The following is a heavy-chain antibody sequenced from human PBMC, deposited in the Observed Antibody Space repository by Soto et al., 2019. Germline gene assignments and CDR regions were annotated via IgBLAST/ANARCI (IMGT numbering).Heavy chain of an antibody. CDR2: ITSSGGNT. D-gene: IGHD2-21*01. CDR1: GFTFSSYA. V-gene: IGHV3-64*01. Sequence: EVQLVESGGGLVQPGGSLRLSCVASGFTFSSYAMHWVRQAPGKGLEYVSAITSSGGNTDYGSSVKGRFTISRDNSKNTLYLQMGSLRAEDMAVYYCARRIPFGYGMDVWGQGTTVTVSS. CDR3: ARRIPFGYGMDV. J-gene: IGHJ6*02.